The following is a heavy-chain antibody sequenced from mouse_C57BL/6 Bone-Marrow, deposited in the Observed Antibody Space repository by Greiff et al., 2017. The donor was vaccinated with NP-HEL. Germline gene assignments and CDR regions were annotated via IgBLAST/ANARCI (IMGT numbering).Heavy chain of an antibody. CDR3: TTDRIYDGYYVDY. D-gene: IGHD2-3*01. J-gene: IGHJ2*01. CDR1: GFNIKDYY. Sequence: VHVKQSGAELVRPGASVKLSCTASGFNIKDYYMHWVKQRPEQGLEWIGRIDPEDGDTEYAPKFQGKATMTADTSSNTAYLQLSSLTSEDTAVYYCTTDRIYDGYYVDYWGQGTTLTVSS. V-gene: IGHV14-1*01. CDR2: IDPEDGDT.